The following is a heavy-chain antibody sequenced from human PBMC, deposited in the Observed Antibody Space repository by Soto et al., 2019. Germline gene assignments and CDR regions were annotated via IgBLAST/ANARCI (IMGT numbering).Heavy chain of an antibody. CDR1: GGTFSRHA. CDR2: IIPMSGTA. Sequence: QVQLVQSGAEVRKPGSSVKVSCKASGGTFSRHAISWVRQAPGQGLEWMGGIIPMSGTANHAQKFQGRVTIIADESTSTAYMELSSLRSEDTAIYYCARGWGYDSSDYYYAYWGQGTLVIVSS. D-gene: IGHD3-22*01. CDR3: ARGWGYDSSDYYYAY. V-gene: IGHV1-69*01. J-gene: IGHJ4*02.